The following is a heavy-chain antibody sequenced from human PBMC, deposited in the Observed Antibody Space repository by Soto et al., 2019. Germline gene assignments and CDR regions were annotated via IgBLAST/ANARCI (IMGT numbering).Heavy chain of an antibody. V-gene: IGHV4-4*07. D-gene: IGHD3-22*01. J-gene: IGHJ6*02. CDR1: GGSISSYY. CDR3: ARDSHYYDSSGPDQAYYYYGMDV. Sequence: PSETLSLTCTVSGGSISSYYWSWIRQPAGKGLEWIGRIYTSGSTNHNPSLKSRVTMSVDTSKNQFSLKLSSVTAADTAVYYCARDSHYYDSSGPDQAYYYYGMDVWGQGTTVTVSS. CDR2: IYTSGST.